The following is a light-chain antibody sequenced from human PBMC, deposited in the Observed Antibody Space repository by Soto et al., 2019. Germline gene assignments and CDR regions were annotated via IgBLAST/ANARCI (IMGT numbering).Light chain of an antibody. J-gene: IGLJ1*01. CDR1: RSNIGAGYD. CDR2: GHS. V-gene: IGLV1-40*01. CDR3: QSYDSSLSSYV. Sequence: QSVLTQPPSVSGAPGQRVTISCTGSRSNIGAGYDVHWYQQVPGTAPRLLIYGHSNRPSGVPDRFSGSKPVTSASLAITGLQAEDEADYYCQSYDSSLSSYVFGTGTKVTVL.